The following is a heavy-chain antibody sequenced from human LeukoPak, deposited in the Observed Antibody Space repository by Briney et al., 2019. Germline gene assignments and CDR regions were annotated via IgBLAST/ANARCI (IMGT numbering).Heavy chain of an antibody. J-gene: IGHJ6*02. Sequence: SETLSLTCAVYGGSFSGYYWSWIRQPPGKGLEWTGEINHSGSTNYNPSLKSRVTISVDTSKNQFSLKLSSVTAADTAVYYCARAAVLEWLLDYYYYGMDVWGQGTTVTVSS. CDR1: GGSFSGYY. D-gene: IGHD3-3*01. V-gene: IGHV4-34*01. CDR2: INHSGST. CDR3: ARAAVLEWLLDYYYYGMDV.